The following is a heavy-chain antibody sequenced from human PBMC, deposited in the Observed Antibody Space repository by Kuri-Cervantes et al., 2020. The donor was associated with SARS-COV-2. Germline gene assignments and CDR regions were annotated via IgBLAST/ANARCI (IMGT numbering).Heavy chain of an antibody. J-gene: IGHJ6*03. V-gene: IGHV3-33*08. CDR1: GFTFSNYV. D-gene: IGHD2-15*01. CDR2: IWYDGENE. CDR3: ARGAANYYYMDV. Sequence: GASMKISCVAYGFTFSNYVIHWVRQAPGKGLEWVAVIWYDGENEYYAGSVRGRFTISRDNSKNTVSLHMSSLRAEDTAMYYCARGAANYYYMDVWGKGTTVTVSS.